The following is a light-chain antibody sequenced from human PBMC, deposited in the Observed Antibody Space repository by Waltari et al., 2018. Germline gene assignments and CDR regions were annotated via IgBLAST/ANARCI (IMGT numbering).Light chain of an antibody. Sequence: QSALTQPPSASGSPRQAVTMSVTVTSIAVGHFYYVCWFQHHPGTVPKLMIYEVPTRPSGVPDRFSGSKSGNTASLTVSGLQAEDEADYYCSSYADNNVVIFGGGNKLTVL. CDR3: SSYADNNVVI. CDR1: SIAVGHFYY. V-gene: IGLV2-8*01. CDR2: EVP. J-gene: IGLJ2*01.